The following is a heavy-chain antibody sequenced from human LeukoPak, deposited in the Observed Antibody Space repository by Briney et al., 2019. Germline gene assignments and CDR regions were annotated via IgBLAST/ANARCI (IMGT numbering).Heavy chain of an antibody. CDR3: AGAPLRYFDWLLVPYGMDV. D-gene: IGHD3-9*01. J-gene: IGHJ6*02. CDR2: INHSGST. Sequence: SETLSLTCAVYGGSFSGYYWSWIRQPPGKGLEWIGEINHSGSTNYNPSLKSRVTISVDTSKNQFSLKLSSVTAADTAVYYCAGAPLRYFDWLLVPYGMDVWGQGTTVTVSS. CDR1: GGSFSGYY. V-gene: IGHV4-34*01.